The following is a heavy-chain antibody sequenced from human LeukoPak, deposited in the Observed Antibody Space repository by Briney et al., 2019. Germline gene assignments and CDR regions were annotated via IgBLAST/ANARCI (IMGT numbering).Heavy chain of an antibody. CDR2: IGPDGGTT. CDR3: ARGAQLTGY. D-gene: IGHD1-26*01. CDR1: GFTFYTYG. J-gene: IGHJ4*02. Sequence: GGSLRLSCAASGFTFYTYGMHWVRQAPGKGLEYVSGIGPDGGTTYYANSVKGRFTISRDNSKYMLYLQMGSLTADDMAVYYCARGAQLTGYWGQGTLVNVSS. V-gene: IGHV3-64*01.